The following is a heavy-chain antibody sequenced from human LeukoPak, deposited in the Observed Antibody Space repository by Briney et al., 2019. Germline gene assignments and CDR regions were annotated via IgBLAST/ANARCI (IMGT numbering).Heavy chain of an antibody. D-gene: IGHD5-12*01. J-gene: IGHJ4*02. Sequence: GASVTVSCKASVYTFTTYTITWVRHAPAQGLERMGWISVYNGNTNNAPKFQGRVTMTTDTSTSPAYMELRSLRADDTAVYYCARWDRVDVAATNDDYWGQGTLVTVSS. CDR1: VYTFTTYT. V-gene: IGHV1-18*04. CDR3: ARWDRVDVAATNDDY. CDR2: ISVYNGNT.